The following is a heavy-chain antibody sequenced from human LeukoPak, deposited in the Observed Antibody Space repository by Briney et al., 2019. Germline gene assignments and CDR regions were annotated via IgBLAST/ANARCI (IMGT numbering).Heavy chain of an antibody. V-gene: IGHV3-74*01. Sequence: GGFLRLSCVVSEFTFSSYWMHWVRQAPGKGLVWVSRINGDGSSTNYAESVKGRFTMSRDNAENTLFLQMNSVRAEDTAVYYCARGRELEANFWVHWGQGTLVTVSS. CDR2: INGDGSST. CDR1: EFTFSSYW. CDR3: ARGRELEANFWVH. J-gene: IGHJ4*02. D-gene: IGHD1-7*01.